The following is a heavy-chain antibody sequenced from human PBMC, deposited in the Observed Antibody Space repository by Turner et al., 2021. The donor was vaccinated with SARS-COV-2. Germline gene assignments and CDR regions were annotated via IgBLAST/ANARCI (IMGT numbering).Heavy chain of an antibody. CDR3: TTAPPCCTNGVCPNWFDP. J-gene: IGHJ5*02. V-gene: IGHV1-24*01. D-gene: IGHD2-8*01. CDR2: CDPEDGET. CDR1: GYTLIELS. Sequence: QVQLVQSGAEVKKPGASVKVSCKVSGYTLIELSMHWVRQAPGRGLEWMGSCDPEDGETIYAQKFQGRVTMTGETSTDTAYMELSRLRSEDTAVYYCTTAPPCCTNGVCPNWFDPWGQGTLVTVSS.